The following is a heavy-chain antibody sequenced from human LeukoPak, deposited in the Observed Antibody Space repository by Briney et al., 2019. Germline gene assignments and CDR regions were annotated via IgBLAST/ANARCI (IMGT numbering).Heavy chain of an antibody. CDR3: AREAAVAGVDY. D-gene: IGHD6-19*01. V-gene: IGHV3-23*01. J-gene: IGHJ4*02. CDR1: GFTFISYA. CDR2: ISGSGIST. Sequence: GGSLRLSCAASGFTFISYAMSWVRQAPGKGLEWVSTISGSGISTSYADSVKGRFTISRDNSKNTLYLQVNSLRAEDTAVYYCAREAAVAGVDYWGQGTLVTVSS.